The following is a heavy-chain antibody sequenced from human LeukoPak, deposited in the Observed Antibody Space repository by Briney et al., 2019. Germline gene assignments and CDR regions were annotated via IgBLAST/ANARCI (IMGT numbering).Heavy chain of an antibody. D-gene: IGHD3-10*01. CDR2: IYYSGST. CDR3: ARAMVSEFDY. J-gene: IGHJ4*02. V-gene: IGHV4-59*01. Sequence: PSETLSLTCTVSGGSISSYYWSWIRQPPGKGLEWIGYIYYSGSTNYNPSLKSRVTISVDTSKNRFSLKLSSVTAADTAVYYCARAMVSEFDYWGQGTLVTVSS. CDR1: GGSISSYY.